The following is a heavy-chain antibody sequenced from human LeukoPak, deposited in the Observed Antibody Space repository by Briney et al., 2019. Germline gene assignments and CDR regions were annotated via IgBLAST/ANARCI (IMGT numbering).Heavy chain of an antibody. CDR2: ISSSGGTI. V-gene: IGHV3-48*01. CDR1: GFPFNNYN. Sequence: PGGSLRLSCAASGFPFNNYNMNWVRQAPGKGLEWVSYISSSGGTIYYADSVKGRFTISRDNAQNSLYLQMNSLRAEDTAVYYCARSYSSSWYLWLDYFDYWGQGTLVTVSS. CDR3: ARSYSSSWYLWLDYFDY. J-gene: IGHJ4*02. D-gene: IGHD6-13*01.